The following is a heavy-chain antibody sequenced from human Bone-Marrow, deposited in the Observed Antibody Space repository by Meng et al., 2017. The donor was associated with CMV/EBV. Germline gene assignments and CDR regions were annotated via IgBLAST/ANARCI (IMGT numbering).Heavy chain of an antibody. CDR1: GVTFDTHG. V-gene: IGHV1-18*01. CDR2: ISGYNGNT. D-gene: IGHD3-16*01. CDR3: ATLGFWGDYLDH. Sequence: ASVKVSCKASGVTFDTHGITWARQAPGQGLEWMGWISGYNGNTNYSQKFQDRVTMTTDTSSTTAYMELRSLRSDDTAVYYCATLGFWGDYLDHWGRGTLVTVSS. J-gene: IGHJ4*02.